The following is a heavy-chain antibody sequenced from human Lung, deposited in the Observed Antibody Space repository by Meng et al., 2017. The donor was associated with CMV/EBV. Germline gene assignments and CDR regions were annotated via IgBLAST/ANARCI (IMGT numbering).Heavy chain of an antibody. V-gene: IGHV4-59*01. D-gene: IGHD2-2*01. CDR1: GGSISSYY. CDR3: ARNSPAAPHYYYYGMDV. J-gene: IGHJ6*02. Sequence: SXTLSLXCTVSGGSISSYYWSWIRQPPGKGLEWIGYIYYSGSTNYNPSLKSRVTISVDTSKNQFSLKLSSVTAADTAVYYCARNSPAAPHYYYYGMDVRGQGTTVTVSS. CDR2: IYYSGST.